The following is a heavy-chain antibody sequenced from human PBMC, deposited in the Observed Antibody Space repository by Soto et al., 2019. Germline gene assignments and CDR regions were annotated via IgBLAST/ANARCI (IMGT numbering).Heavy chain of an antibody. CDR3: ARDIRGYSRAFDF. V-gene: IGHV4-61*01. J-gene: IGHJ4*02. CDR1: GDSVSSASYY. CDR2: IYYSGIT. Sequence: SETLSLTCTVSGDSVSSASYYWTWIRQPPGKGLEWIGYIYYSGITNYNPSLKSRVTISVDTSKNQFSLKLTSVTPADTAVYYCARDIRGYSRAFDFWGQGTLVTVSS. D-gene: IGHD5-18*01.